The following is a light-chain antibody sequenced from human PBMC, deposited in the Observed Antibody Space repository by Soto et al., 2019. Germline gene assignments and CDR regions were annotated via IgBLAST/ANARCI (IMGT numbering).Light chain of an antibody. CDR1: QSISSH. CDR2: AAS. J-gene: IGKJ1*01. CDR3: QQSYSTLRT. V-gene: IGKV1-39*01. Sequence: DIQMTQSPSSLSASVGDRVTITFGASQSISSHLNWYQQKPGKAPKLLIYAASTLQSGVPSRFSGSGSGTDFTLTISSLQPEDFATYYCQQSYSTLRTFGQGTKVDI.